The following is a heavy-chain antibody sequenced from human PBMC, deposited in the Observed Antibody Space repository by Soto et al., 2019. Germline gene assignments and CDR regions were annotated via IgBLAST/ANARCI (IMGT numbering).Heavy chain of an antibody. Sequence: ASVKVSCKASGCTFTGYYMHWVRQAPGQGLEWMGWINPNSGGTNYAQKFQGWVTMTRDTSISTAYMELSRLRSDDTAVYYCARDGLPVTQGMDVWGQGTTVTVSS. CDR3: ARDGLPVTQGMDV. CDR1: GCTFTGYY. J-gene: IGHJ6*02. D-gene: IGHD2-21*02. V-gene: IGHV1-2*04. CDR2: INPNSGGT.